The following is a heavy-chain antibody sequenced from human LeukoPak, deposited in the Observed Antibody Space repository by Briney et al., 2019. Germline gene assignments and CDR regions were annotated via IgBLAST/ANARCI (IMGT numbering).Heavy chain of an antibody. CDR1: GFTFSSFW. CDR3: AKYDSGYSLDS. J-gene: IGHJ5*01. D-gene: IGHD3-9*01. CDR2: INQAGSEK. Sequence: GGSLRLSCGVSGFTFSSFWMSWVRQPPGKGLEWVAKINQAGSEKCHMDSVKGRFTISRDNAKNSLDLQMNSLRAEDTAVYYCAKYDSGYSLDSWGHGILVTVSS. V-gene: IGHV3-7*03.